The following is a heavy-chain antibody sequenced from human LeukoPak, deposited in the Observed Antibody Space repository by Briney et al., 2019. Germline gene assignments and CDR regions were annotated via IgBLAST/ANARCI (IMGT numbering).Heavy chain of an antibody. CDR1: GYTFTSYY. J-gene: IGHJ4*02. CDR3: ARDRADYSNYGY. V-gene: IGHV1-2*02. Sequence: ASVKVSCKASGYTFTSYYMHWVRQAPGQGLEWMGWINPNSGGTNYAQKFQGRVTMTRDTSISTAYMELSRLRSDDTAVYYCARDRADYSNYGYWGQGTLVTVSS. CDR2: INPNSGGT. D-gene: IGHD4-11*01.